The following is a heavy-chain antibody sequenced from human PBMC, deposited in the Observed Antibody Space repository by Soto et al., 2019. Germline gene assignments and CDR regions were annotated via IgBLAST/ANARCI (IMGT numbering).Heavy chain of an antibody. Sequence: SETLSLTCTVSGGSIGSYYWSWIRQPPGKGLEWIGYIYYSGSTNYNPSLKSRVTISVDTSKNQFSLKLSSVTAADTAVYCRVRDLELGWFDPWGQGTLVTVSS. CDR3: VRDLELGWFDP. CDR2: IYYSGST. CDR1: GGSIGSYY. J-gene: IGHJ5*02. V-gene: IGHV4-59*01. D-gene: IGHD1-7*01.